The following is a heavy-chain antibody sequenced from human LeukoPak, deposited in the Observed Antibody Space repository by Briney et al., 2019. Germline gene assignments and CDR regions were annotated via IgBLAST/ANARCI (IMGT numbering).Heavy chain of an antibody. V-gene: IGHV3-30*04. Sequence: GGSLRLSCAGSGFTFSSYAMHWVRQAPGEGLEWVSVVSYDGGHKFYAESVKGRSTISRDTSTNTLYLQMNSLRPEDTALYYCAAEYCSGGSCYTGHSGHDYWGQGTLVTVSS. CDR3: AAEYCSGGSCYTGHSGHDY. CDR1: GFTFSSYA. D-gene: IGHD2-15*01. J-gene: IGHJ4*02. CDR2: VSYDGGHK.